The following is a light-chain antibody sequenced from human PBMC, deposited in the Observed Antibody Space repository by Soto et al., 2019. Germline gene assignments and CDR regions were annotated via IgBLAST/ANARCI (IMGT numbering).Light chain of an antibody. J-gene: IGLJ3*02. CDR1: SSNIGAGYD. CDR2: GNS. Sequence: QSVLTQPPSVSGAPGQRVTISCTGSSSNIGAGYDVHWYQQLPGTAPKLLIYGNSNRPSGVPDRCSGSKSGTSASLAITGLQAEDGADYYCQSYDSSLSGWVFGGGTKLTVL. V-gene: IGLV1-40*01. CDR3: QSYDSSLSGWV.